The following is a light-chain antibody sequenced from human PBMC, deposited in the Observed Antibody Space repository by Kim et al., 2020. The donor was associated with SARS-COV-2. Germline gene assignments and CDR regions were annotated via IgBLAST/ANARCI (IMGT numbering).Light chain of an antibody. CDR3: QAWDSSTEV. CDR2: QDS. CDR1: KLGDKY. J-gene: IGLJ3*02. V-gene: IGLV3-1*01. Sequence: VSPGQTATITCSGDKLGDKYACWYQQKPGRSPVLVIYQDSKRPSGIPERFSGSNSGNTATLTISGTQAMDEADYYCQAWDSSTEVFGGGTQLTVL.